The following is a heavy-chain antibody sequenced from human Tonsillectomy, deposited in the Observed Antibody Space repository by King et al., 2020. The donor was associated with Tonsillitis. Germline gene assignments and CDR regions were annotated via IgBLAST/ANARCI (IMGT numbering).Heavy chain of an antibody. J-gene: IGHJ5*02. D-gene: IGHD6-6*01. CDR3: ARAGLPNADVAARLRWFDP. CDR1: GYTFTSYY. Sequence: VQLVESGAEVKKPGASVKVSCKASGYTFTSYYMYWVRQAPGQGLEWMGIINPSDVSTTYAQKFQGRVTMTRDTSTNTVNMELSSLRSEDTAVYYCARAGLPNADVAARLRWFDPWGQGTLVTVSS. CDR2: INPSDVST. V-gene: IGHV1-46*01.